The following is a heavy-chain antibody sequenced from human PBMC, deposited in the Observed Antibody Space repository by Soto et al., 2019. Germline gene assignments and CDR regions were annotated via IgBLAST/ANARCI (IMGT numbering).Heavy chain of an antibody. CDR2: IYYSGST. CDR1: GGSISSYY. D-gene: IGHD3-9*01. CDR3: ARAPTYYDILTGYYGYYMDV. Sequence: QVQLQESGPGLVKPSETLSLTCTVSGGSISSYYWSWIRQPPGKGLEWIGYIYYSGSTNYNPSLKSRVTISVDTSKNQFSLKLSSVTAADTAVYYCARAPTYYDILTGYYGYYMDVWGKGTTVTVSS. V-gene: IGHV4-59*01. J-gene: IGHJ6*03.